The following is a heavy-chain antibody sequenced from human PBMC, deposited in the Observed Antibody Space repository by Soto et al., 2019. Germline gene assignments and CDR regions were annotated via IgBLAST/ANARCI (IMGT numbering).Heavy chain of an antibody. CDR1: GYTFASYG. V-gene: IGHV1-18*04. J-gene: IGHJ4*02. Sequence: QVQRVQSGAEVKKPGASVKVSCKASGYTFASYGITWVRQAPGQGSEWMGWISAYNGNTNYAQRLQGRVTMTTDTSTSTDYMELRGLRYVDTAVYYCVRGHHYYDSRTPSWSSAGWGQGTLVTVSS. D-gene: IGHD3-10*01. CDR3: VRGHHYYDSRTPSWSSAG. CDR2: ISAYNGNT.